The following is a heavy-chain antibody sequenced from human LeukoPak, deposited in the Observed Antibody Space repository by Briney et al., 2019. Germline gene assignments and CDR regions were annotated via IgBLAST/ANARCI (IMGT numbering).Heavy chain of an antibody. CDR3: ARGRGDYYDSSGYIFFDY. D-gene: IGHD3-22*01. Sequence: ASVKVSCKASGYTFTSYDINWVRQATGQGLEWMGWMNPNSGNTGYAQKFQGRVTMTRNTSISTAYMELSSLRSEDTAVYYCARGRGDYYDSSGYIFFDYWGQGTLVTVSS. J-gene: IGHJ4*02. CDR2: MNPNSGNT. V-gene: IGHV1-8*01. CDR1: GYTFTSYD.